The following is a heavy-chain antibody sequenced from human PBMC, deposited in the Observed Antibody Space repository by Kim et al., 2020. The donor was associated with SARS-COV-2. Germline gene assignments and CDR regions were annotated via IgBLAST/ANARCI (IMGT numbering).Heavy chain of an antibody. CDR3: AKVGYYGSGSYPDDAFDI. D-gene: IGHD3-10*01. CDR2: ISYDGSNK. Sequence: GRSLRLSCAASGFTFSSYGMHWVRQAPGKGLEWVAVISYDGSNKYYADSVKGRFTISRDNSKNTLYLQMNSLRAEDTAVYYCAKVGYYGSGSYPDDAFDIWGQGTMVTVSS. CDR1: GFTFSSYG. V-gene: IGHV3-30*18. J-gene: IGHJ3*02.